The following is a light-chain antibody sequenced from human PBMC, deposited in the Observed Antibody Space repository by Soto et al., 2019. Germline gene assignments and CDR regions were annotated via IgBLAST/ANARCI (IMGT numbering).Light chain of an antibody. J-gene: IGLJ2*01. CDR1: SSNIGNNY. V-gene: IGLV1-51*01. CDR2: DND. CDR3: ATWDRSLSAGV. Sequence: QSALTQPPSVSAAPGQKVTISCSGSSSNIGNNYVFWYQQLPGTAPKLLIYDNDKRPSGIPDRFSGSKSGTSATLGITGLQTGDEADYYCATWDRSLSAGVFGGGIQLTVL.